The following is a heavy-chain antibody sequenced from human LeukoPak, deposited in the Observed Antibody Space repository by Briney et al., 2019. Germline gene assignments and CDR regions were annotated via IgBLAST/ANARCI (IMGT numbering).Heavy chain of an antibody. CDR2: IIHIFGTA. V-gene: IGHV1-69*05. CDR1: GGTFSSYA. D-gene: IGHD2-21*02. CDR3: ARVAVEVTTVPGGPI. Sequence: SVKVSCKASGGTFSSYAISWVRQAPGPGLEGLGGIIHIFGTANYAQTFQGRVTITTDESTSTAYMELSSLGSEDTAVYYCARVAVEVTTVPGGPIWGQGTLVTVSS. J-gene: IGHJ4*02.